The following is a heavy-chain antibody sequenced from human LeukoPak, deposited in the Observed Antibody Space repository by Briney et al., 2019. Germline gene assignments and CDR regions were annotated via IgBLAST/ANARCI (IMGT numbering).Heavy chain of an antibody. CDR1: GFTFSNAW. V-gene: IGHV3-15*01. J-gene: IGHJ4*02. CDR3: TTGTWIQLWLADY. Sequence: PGGSLRLSCAASGFTFSNAWMSWVRQAPGKGLEWVGRIKSNTDGGTTDYAAPVKGRFTLSRDDSKNTLYLQLNSLKTEDTAVYYCTTGTWIQLWLADYWGQGTLVTVSS. CDR2: IKSNTDGGTT. D-gene: IGHD5-18*01.